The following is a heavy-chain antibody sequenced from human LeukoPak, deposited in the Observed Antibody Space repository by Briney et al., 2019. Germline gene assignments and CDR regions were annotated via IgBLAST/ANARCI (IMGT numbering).Heavy chain of an antibody. Sequence: GGSLRLSCAVSGFSFRSYWMSWVRHAPGKGLEWVAYIKYDGSEKYYVDSVEGRFTISRDNAKNSLYLQMNSLRGEDTAVYYCARVGCTSSTCFGYLIFDYWGQGALVTVSS. CDR3: ARVGCTSSTCFGYLIFDY. J-gene: IGHJ4*02. CDR2: IKYDGSEK. D-gene: IGHD2-15*01. CDR1: GFSFRSYW. V-gene: IGHV3-7*01.